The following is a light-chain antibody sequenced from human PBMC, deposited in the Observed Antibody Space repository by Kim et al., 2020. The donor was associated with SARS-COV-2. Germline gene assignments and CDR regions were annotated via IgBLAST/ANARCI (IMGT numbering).Light chain of an antibody. V-gene: IGLV2-23*02. CDR1: SNDIGNYNL. Sequence: SPGQSITIPCTGTSNDIGNYNLVSWYQQHPGMAPKLLIYEVTKRPAGVSDRFSASKSGNTASLTLSGLQAEDEAVYYCCSYGGRVIFGGGTQLTVL. CDR3: CSYGGRVI. CDR2: EVT. J-gene: IGLJ2*01.